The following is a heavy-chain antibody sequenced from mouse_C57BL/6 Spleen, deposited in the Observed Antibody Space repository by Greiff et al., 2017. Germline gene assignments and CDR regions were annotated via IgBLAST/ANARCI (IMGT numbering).Heavy chain of an antibody. J-gene: IGHJ2*01. Sequence: QVQLKQPGAELVKPGASVKLSCKASGYTFTSYWMHWVKQRPGRGLEWIGRIDPNSGGTKYNEKFKSKATLTVDKPSSTAYMQLSSLTSEDSAVYYCAKGYYGSSYGSYFDYWGQGTTLTVSS. CDR3: AKGYYGSSYGSYFDY. CDR2: IDPNSGGT. CDR1: GYTFTSYW. V-gene: IGHV1-72*01. D-gene: IGHD1-1*01.